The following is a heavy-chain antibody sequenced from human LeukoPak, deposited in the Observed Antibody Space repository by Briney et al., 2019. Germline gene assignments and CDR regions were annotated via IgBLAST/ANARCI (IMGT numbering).Heavy chain of an antibody. V-gene: IGHV3-23*01. J-gene: IGHJ4*02. Sequence: GGSLRLSCAASGFTFSSHGMNWVRQAPGKGLEWVSGITGSGANAYYADSVKGRFTISRDNSKNTLYLQMNSLGAEDTAVYYCAKSGLNRFDYWGQGTLVTVSS. CDR3: AKSGLNRFDY. D-gene: IGHD2-15*01. CDR2: ITGSGANA. CDR1: GFTFSSHG.